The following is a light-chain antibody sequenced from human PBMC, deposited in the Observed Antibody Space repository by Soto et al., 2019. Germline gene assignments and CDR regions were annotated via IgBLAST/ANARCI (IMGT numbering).Light chain of an antibody. CDR3: QQFGVSPT. Sequence: EIVLTQSPGTLSLSPGERATLSCRASQTITPTFLAWYQQKPGQAPRLLIYCASSRATDIPDRFSGSGSGTDFNLTISKLEPEDFAVYYCQQFGVSPTFGGGTKVEIK. CDR2: CAS. CDR1: QTITPTF. J-gene: IGKJ4*01. V-gene: IGKV3-20*01.